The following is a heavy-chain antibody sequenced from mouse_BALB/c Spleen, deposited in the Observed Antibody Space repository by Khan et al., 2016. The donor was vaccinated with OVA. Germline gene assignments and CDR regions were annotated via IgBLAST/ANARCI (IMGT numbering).Heavy chain of an antibody. J-gene: IGHJ3*01. Sequence: QIQLVQSGAELARPGASVKMSCKASGYTFTSYTIHWIKVRPGQGLEWIGYINPSNGYTNYNQKFKDKATLIADKSSTTAFMQLSSLTSDDSAVYCCVRDGAYHRNDDWFAYWGQGTLVTVSA. V-gene: IGHV1-4*01. CDR3: VRDGAYHRNDDWFAY. CDR1: GYTFTSYT. D-gene: IGHD2-14*01. CDR2: INPSNGYT.